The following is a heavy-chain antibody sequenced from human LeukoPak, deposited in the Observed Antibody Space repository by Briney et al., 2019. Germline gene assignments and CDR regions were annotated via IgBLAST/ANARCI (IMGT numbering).Heavy chain of an antibody. Sequence: SETLSLTCAVSGYSINSAYYWGWIRQPPGKGLEWIGSMYHSGITYYNPSLKSRVTISVDTSENQFSLKLNSVTAADTAVYYCARLTPGKNWFDPWGQGTLVTVSS. V-gene: IGHV4-38-2*01. D-gene: IGHD3-10*01. CDR1: GYSINSAYY. CDR2: MYHSGIT. CDR3: ARLTPGKNWFDP. J-gene: IGHJ5*02.